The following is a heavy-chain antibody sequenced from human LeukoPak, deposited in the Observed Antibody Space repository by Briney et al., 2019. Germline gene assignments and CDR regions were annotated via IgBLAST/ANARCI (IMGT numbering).Heavy chain of an antibody. CDR3: AKDIRGYSYGYQA. Sequence: PGGSLRLSCAASGFTFSNYWMHWVRQAPGKGLVWVSRIKGDGSHTIYADSVKGRFTISRDNAKNSLYLQMNSLRAEDTALYYCAKDIRGYSYGYQAWGQGTLVTVSS. J-gene: IGHJ5*02. CDR2: IKGDGSHT. V-gene: IGHV3-74*01. CDR1: GFTFSNYW. D-gene: IGHD5-18*01.